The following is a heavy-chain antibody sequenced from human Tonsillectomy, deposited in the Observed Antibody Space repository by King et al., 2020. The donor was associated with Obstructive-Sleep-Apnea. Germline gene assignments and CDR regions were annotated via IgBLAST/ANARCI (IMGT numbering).Heavy chain of an antibody. CDR3: ATFPSSWALLSADGFDV. D-gene: IGHD1-26*01. J-gene: IGHJ3*01. CDR2: IYYSGST. Sequence: MQLQESGPGQVKPSETLSLTCTVSGGSISSNSYYWGWIRQPPGKGLEGIGSIYYSGSTFYNPTLESRVTISVDTSNNQFSLSLTSVTAADTALYYCATFPSSWALLSADGFDVWGQGTEVAVSS. CDR1: GGSISSNSYY. V-gene: IGHV4-39*07.